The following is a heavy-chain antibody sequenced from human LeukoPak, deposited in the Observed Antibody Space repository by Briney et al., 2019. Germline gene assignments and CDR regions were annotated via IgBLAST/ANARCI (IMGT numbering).Heavy chain of an antibody. Sequence: PSETLSLTCSVSGASTSSYYWSWIRQPPGKGLEWIGYIYYSGSTDYNPSLKSRVTISADTSKNQFSLKLSSVTAADTAVFYCARHHDSTGFYYDSWGQGTLVTVSS. CDR3: ARHHDSTGFYYDS. CDR2: IYYSGST. V-gene: IGHV4-59*01. J-gene: IGHJ5*01. CDR1: GASTSSYY. D-gene: IGHD3-22*01.